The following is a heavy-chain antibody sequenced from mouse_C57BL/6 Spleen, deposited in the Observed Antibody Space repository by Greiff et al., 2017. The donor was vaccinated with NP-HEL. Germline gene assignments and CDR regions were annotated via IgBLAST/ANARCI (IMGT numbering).Heavy chain of an antibody. CDR2: INPNNGGT. V-gene: IGHV1-22*01. D-gene: IGHD2-4*01. CDR3: ARNYGYAMDY. Sequence: EVQRVESGPELVKPGASVKMSCKASGYTFTDYNMHWVKQSHGKSLEWIGYINPNNGGTSYNQKFKGKATLTVNKSSSTAYMELRSLTSEDSAVYYCARNYGYAMDYWGQGTSVTVSS. J-gene: IGHJ4*01. CDR1: GYTFTDYN.